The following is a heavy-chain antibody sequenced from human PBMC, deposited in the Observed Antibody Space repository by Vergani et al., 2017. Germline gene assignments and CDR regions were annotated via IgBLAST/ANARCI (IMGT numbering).Heavy chain of an antibody. CDR2: IWYDGSNK. CDR1: GFTFSSYG. V-gene: IGHV3-33*01. Sequence: QVQLVESGGGVKQPGRSLRLSCAASGFTFSSYGMHWVRQAPGKGLEWVAVIWYDGSNKYYADSVKGRFTISRDNSKNTLYLEMNSLRAEDTAVYYCARDRGWGGDAFDIWGQGTMVTVSS. CDR3: ARDRGWGGDAFDI. J-gene: IGHJ3*02. D-gene: IGHD3-10*01.